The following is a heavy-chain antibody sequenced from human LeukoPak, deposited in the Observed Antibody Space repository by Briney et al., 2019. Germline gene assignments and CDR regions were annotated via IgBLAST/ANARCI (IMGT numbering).Heavy chain of an antibody. Sequence: GGSLRLSCAASGFTFSRHAMSWVRQAPGKGLEWVSTTGLNSVNTLCAESVQGRFSISRDNSKNTLDLQMDNLKVDDTAVYYCAKGDDIGKHPTRAYYFDTWGQGTLVTVSS. CDR1: GFTFSRHA. J-gene: IGHJ4*02. V-gene: IGHV3-23*01. D-gene: IGHD5-24*01. CDR3: AKGDDIGKHPTRAYYFDT. CDR2: TGLNSVNT.